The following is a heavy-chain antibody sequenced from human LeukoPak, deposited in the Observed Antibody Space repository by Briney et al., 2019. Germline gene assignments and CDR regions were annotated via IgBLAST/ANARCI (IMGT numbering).Heavy chain of an antibody. CDR1: GDSVSSNNAA. V-gene: IGHV6-1*01. CDR3: ARGGGYSFDF. D-gene: IGHD1-26*01. CDR2: TCYRSKWHN. Sequence: SQTLSLTCAIPGDSVSSNNAAWNWIRQSPSRGLEWLGRTCYRSKWHNDYAISLTSRITVNPDTSRNQFSLQLTSVTPEDTAVYFCARGGGYSFDFWGQGTLVTVSS. J-gene: IGHJ4*02.